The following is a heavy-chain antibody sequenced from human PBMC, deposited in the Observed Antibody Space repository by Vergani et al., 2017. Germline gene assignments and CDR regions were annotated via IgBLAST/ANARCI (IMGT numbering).Heavy chain of an antibody. V-gene: IGHV4-34*01. CDR2: INHSGST. J-gene: IGHJ4*02. CDR3: ARGSRPLWCGAPFDY. CDR1: GGSFSGYY. Sequence: QVQLQQWGAGLLKPSETLSLTCAVYGGSFSGYYWSWIRQPPGKGLEWIGEINHSGSTNYNPSLKSRVTISVDTSKNQFSLKLSSVTAADTAVYYCARGSRPLWCGAPFDYWGQGTLVTVSS. D-gene: IGHD3-10*01.